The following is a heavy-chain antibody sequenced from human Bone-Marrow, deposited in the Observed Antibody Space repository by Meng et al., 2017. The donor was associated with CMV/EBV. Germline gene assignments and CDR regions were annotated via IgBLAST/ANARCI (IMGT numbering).Heavy chain of an antibody. CDR2: ISSSSSYI. CDR3: AKAVLATCSGVFCYHFDY. CDR1: GFTFSSYS. V-gene: IGHV3-21*04. D-gene: IGHD2-15*01. J-gene: IGHJ4*02. Sequence: GESLKISCAASGFTFSSYSMNWVRQAPGKGLEWVSSISSSSSYIYYADSVRGRFTISRDNSKNTLSLQMNSLRAEDTAIYYCAKAVLATCSGVFCYHFDYWGQRTLVTVSS.